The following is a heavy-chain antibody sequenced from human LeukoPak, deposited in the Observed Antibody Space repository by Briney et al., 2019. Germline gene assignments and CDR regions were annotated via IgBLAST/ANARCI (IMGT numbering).Heavy chain of an antibody. D-gene: IGHD1-1*01. V-gene: IGHV3-23*01. CDR1: GFSFSSYA. J-gene: IGHJ4*02. CDR2: LSGNGDT. CDR3: AKANWVSNADAVF. Sequence: GGSLTLSCAASGFSFSSYAMSWVREAPARGLEWVSSLSGNGDTFYADSVKGRFTLSRDDSRNTVYLQLNNLRVEYTAVYYCAKANWVSNADAVFWGQGTVVTVSS.